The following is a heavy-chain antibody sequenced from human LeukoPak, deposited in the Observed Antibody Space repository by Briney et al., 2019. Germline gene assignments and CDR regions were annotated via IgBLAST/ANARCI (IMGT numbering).Heavy chain of an antibody. CDR1: GFSISSYE. CDR3: ARVELAPYYYYMDV. V-gene: IGHV3-48*03. J-gene: IGHJ6*03. Sequence: GGSLRLSCAASGFSISSYEMNWVRQAPGKGLEWVSHVSSSGSTIWYADSVKGRFTISRDNAKNSLYLQMNSLRAEDTAVYYCARVELAPYYYYMDVWGKGTTVTVSS. D-gene: IGHD1-7*01. CDR2: VSSSGSTI.